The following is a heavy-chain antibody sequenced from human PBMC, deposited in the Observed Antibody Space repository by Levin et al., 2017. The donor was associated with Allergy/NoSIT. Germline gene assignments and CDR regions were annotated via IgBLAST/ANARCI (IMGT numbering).Heavy chain of an antibody. CDR3: ARGGVVVVVAADYAFDI. CDR1: GGSFSGYY. V-gene: IGHV4-34*01. D-gene: IGHD2-15*01. J-gene: IGHJ3*02. CDR2: INHSGST. Sequence: GSLRLSCAVYGGSFSGYYWSWIRQPPGKGLEWIGEINHSGSTNYNPSLKSRVTISVDTSKNQFSLKLSSVTAADTAVYYCARGGVVVVVAADYAFDIWGQGTMVTVSS.